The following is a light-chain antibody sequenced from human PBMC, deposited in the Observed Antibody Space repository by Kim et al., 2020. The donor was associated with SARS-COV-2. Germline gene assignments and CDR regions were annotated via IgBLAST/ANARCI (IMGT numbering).Light chain of an antibody. Sequence: ALGQTVRITCQGARLTTYYASWYQQKPGQAPVLVFYAKDNRPSGIPDRFSGSSSGNTASLPITETQAEDEADYFCRSRDSSGNHQVFGGGTQLTVL. J-gene: IGLJ2*01. CDR1: RLTTYY. CDR2: AKD. V-gene: IGLV3-19*01. CDR3: RSRDSSGNHQV.